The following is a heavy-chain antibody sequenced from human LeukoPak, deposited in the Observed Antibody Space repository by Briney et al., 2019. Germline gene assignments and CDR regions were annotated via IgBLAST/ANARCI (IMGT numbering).Heavy chain of an antibody. D-gene: IGHD3-22*01. Sequence: PGGSLRLSCAASEFAFSTYNMNWVRQAPGKGLEWVSYISTGSSTTYYADSVKGRFTISRDNSKNTLYLQMNSLRAEDTAVYYCARDWAYYDSSGYYPRPVYYYGMDVWGQGTTVTVSS. J-gene: IGHJ6*02. CDR1: EFAFSTYN. CDR3: ARDWAYYDSSGYYPRPVYYYGMDV. CDR2: ISTGSSTT. V-gene: IGHV3-48*01.